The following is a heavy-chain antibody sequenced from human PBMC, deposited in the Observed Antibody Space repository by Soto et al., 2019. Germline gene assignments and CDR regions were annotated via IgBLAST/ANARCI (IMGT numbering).Heavy chain of an antibody. J-gene: IGHJ6*02. D-gene: IGHD6-25*01. CDR2: IWYDGSNK. CDR3: ARLERVGPDCSYYGMDV. CDR1: GFTFSSYG. V-gene: IGHV3-33*01. Sequence: LSCTASGFTFSSYGMHWVRQAPGKGLEWVAVIWYDGSNKYYADSVKGRFTISRDNSKNTLYLQMISLRAEDTAVYYCARLERVGPDCSYYGMDVWG.